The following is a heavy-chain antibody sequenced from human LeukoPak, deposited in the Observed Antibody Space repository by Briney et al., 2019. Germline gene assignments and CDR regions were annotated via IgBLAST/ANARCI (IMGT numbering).Heavy chain of an antibody. J-gene: IGHJ4*02. Sequence: PGGSLRLSCAASGFTVSSNYMSWVRQAPGKGLEWVSVIYSGGSTYYADSVKGRFTISRDNSKNTLYLQMNSLRAEDTAVYYCARAEYYYDSSGYYYGGSYFDYWGQGTLVTVSS. CDR3: ARAEYYYDSSGYYYGGSYFDY. CDR2: IYSGGST. D-gene: IGHD3-22*01. CDR1: GFTVSSNY. V-gene: IGHV3-66*01.